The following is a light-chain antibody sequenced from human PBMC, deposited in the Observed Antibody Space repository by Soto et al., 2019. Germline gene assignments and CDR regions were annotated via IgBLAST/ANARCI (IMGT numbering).Light chain of an antibody. CDR1: QSISSW. J-gene: IGKJ1*01. Sequence: IQVTQSPTPLSASVGGRVTITYRASQSISSWLAWYQQKPGKAPKLLIYDASALARGVPSRFSGRGSGTEFTLTISSLQPDDFATYYCQQYNSYSQTFGQGTKVAIK. V-gene: IGKV1-5*01. CDR3: QQYNSYSQT. CDR2: DAS.